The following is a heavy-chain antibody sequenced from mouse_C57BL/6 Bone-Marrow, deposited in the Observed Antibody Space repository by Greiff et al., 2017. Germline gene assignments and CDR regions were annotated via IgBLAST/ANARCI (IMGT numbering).Heavy chain of an antibody. D-gene: IGHD2-4*01. CDR3: ALYDLY. CDR2: IYTSSGNT. V-gene: IGHV1-81*01. J-gene: IGHJ4*01. Sequence: VKLMESGAELARPGASVTLSCTASGYTFTSYGISWVKQRTGQGLEWIGEIYTSSGNTYYNEKFKGNATLTSDKSYSTAYIELRSLTSEDYTVYFGALYDLYWGQGTSVTVAS. CDR1: GYTFTSYG.